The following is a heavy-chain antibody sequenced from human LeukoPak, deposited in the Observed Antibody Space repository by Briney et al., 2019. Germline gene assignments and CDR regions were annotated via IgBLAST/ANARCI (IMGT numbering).Heavy chain of an antibody. CDR2: ISDSGGST. V-gene: IGHV3-23*01. CDR1: GFTFSSYA. D-gene: IGHD6-13*01. J-gene: IGHJ5*02. Sequence: GGSLRLSCAASGFTFSSYAMSWVRQAPGKGLGWVSAISDSGGSTYYADSVKGRFTISRDNSKNTLYLQMNSLRAEDTAVYYCAKFTAAAPWGWFDPWGQGTLVTVSS. CDR3: AKFTAAAPWGWFDP.